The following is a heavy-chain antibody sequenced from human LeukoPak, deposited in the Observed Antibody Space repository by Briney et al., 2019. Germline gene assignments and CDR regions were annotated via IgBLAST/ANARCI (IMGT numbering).Heavy chain of an antibody. CDR2: ISGSGGST. J-gene: IGHJ5*01. CDR1: GFTFSTYA. D-gene: IGHD2-2*01. V-gene: IGHV3-23*01. Sequence: SAGSLRLSCAASGFTFSTYAMIWVRQAPGKGLEWVSSISGSGGSTYYADSVKGRFTISRDNSKNTLYLQMNSLRAEDTAVYHCASSREATSNWFVYWGQGTLVTVSS. CDR3: ASSREATSNWFVY.